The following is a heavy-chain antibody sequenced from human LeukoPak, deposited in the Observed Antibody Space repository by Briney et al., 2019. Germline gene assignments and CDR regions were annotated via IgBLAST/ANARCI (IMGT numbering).Heavy chain of an antibody. D-gene: IGHD3-10*01. CDR2: INPSGGST. CDR3: ARTYYYGSGSYSEYYFDY. J-gene: IGHJ4*02. Sequence: ASVKVSCKASGYTFTSYYMHWVRQAPGQGLEWMGMINPSGGSTSYAQKFQGRVTMTRDTSTSTVYMELSSLRSEDTAVYYCARTYYYGSGSYSEYYFDYWGQATLVTVSS. V-gene: IGHV1-46*01. CDR1: GYTFTSYY.